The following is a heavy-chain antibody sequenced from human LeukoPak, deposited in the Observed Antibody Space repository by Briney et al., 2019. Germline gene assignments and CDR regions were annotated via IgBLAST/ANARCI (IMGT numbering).Heavy chain of an antibody. CDR3: ARSSSAWYYYYYMDV. CDR2: ISSSSSTI. Sequence: PGGSLRLSCAASGFTFSSYSMNWVRQAPGKGLEWVSYISSSSSTIYYADSVKGRFTISRDNAKNSLYLQMNSLRAEDTAVYYCARSSSAWYYYYYMDVWGKGTTVTVSS. D-gene: IGHD6-6*01. J-gene: IGHJ6*03. V-gene: IGHV3-48*01. CDR1: GFTFSSYS.